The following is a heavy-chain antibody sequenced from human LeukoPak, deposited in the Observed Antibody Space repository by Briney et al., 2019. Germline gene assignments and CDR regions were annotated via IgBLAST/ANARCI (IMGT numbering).Heavy chain of an antibody. D-gene: IGHD3-10*01. CDR1: EVTVTSNY. V-gene: IGHV3-53*01. J-gene: IGHJ3*02. Sequence: GGSLRLSCAASEVTVTSNYMSWVRQAPGKGLQWVSVIYPGGDIYYADSVKGRFIISRDNSKNTLSLQMNSLTADDTAVYYCVRGPRYYGDSGFHYGVFDIWGQGTVVTVSS. CDR3: VRGPRYYGDSGFHYGVFDI. CDR2: IYPGGDI.